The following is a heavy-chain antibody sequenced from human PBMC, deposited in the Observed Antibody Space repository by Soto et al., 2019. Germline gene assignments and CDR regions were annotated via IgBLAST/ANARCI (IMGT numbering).Heavy chain of an antibody. V-gene: IGHV4-39*01. D-gene: IGHD3-3*01. Sequence: PSETLSLTCTVSGGSISSSSYYWGWIRQPPGKGLEWIGSIYYSGSTYYNPSLKSRVTISVDTSKNQFSLKLSSVTAADTAVYYCASLRTIFGVVLVTHYFDYWGQGTLVTVSS. CDR1: GGSISSSSYY. CDR2: IYYSGST. CDR3: ASLRTIFGVVLVTHYFDY. J-gene: IGHJ4*02.